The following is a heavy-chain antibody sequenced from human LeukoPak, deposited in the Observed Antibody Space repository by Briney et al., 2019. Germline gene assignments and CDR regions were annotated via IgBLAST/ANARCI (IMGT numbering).Heavy chain of an antibody. J-gene: IGHJ4*02. CDR1: GFTFSSYA. CDR2: ISYDGSDK. Sequence: PGGSLRLSCAASGFTFSSYAMYWVRQAPGKGLEWVAVISYDGSDKFYADSVKGRFTISRDNSKNTLYLQMNSLRAEDTAVYYCAKGIHFSDYYDSRGYSVEYWGQGTLVTVSS. V-gene: IGHV3-30*04. D-gene: IGHD3-22*01. CDR3: AKGIHFSDYYDSRGYSVEY.